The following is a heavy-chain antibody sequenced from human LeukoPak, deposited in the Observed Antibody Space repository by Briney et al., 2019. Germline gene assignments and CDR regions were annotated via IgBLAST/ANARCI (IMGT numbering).Heavy chain of an antibody. Sequence: GGSLRLSCAASGFTFSTYWMSWVRQAPGKGLEWVANIRQDGSAKYYLDSVKGRFTISRDNAKNSLYLQMDSLRAEDTAVYSCTRDRQGPKLYEMHVWGQGTTVTVSS. CDR2: IRQDGSAK. CDR3: TRDRQGPKLYEMHV. CDR1: GFTFSTYW. D-gene: IGHD3-10*01. V-gene: IGHV3-7*01. J-gene: IGHJ6*02.